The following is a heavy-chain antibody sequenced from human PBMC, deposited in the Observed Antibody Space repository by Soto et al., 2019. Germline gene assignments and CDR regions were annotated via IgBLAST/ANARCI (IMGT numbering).Heavy chain of an antibody. J-gene: IGHJ3*02. CDR1: GFTFSSYA. V-gene: IGHV3-33*01. D-gene: IGHD1-7*01. Sequence: QVQLVESGGGVVQPGRSLRLSCAASGFTFSSYAMHWVRQAPGKGLEWVAVIWNDGTNKYYADSVKGRFTISRDNSKTTLYLQMNSLRAEDTAVYYCARDNWNYVSAFDIWGQGPMVTVSS. CDR2: IWNDGTNK. CDR3: ARDNWNYVSAFDI.